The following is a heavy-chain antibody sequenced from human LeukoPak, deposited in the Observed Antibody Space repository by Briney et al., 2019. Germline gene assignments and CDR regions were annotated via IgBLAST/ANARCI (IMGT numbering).Heavy chain of an antibody. J-gene: IGHJ3*02. V-gene: IGHV3-11*01. D-gene: IGHD3-22*01. CDR1: GFTFSDYY. CDR3: ARASPADSSGYFDAFDI. Sequence: GGSLRLSCAASGFTFSDYYMSWIRQAPGKGLEWVSYISSSGSTIYYADSVKGRFTISRDNAKNSLYLQMNSLRAEDTAVYYCARASPADSSGYFDAFDIWGQGTMVTVSS. CDR2: ISSSGSTI.